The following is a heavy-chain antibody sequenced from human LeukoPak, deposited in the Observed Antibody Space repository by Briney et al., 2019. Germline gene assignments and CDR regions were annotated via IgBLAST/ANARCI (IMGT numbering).Heavy chain of an antibody. J-gene: IGHJ4*02. CDR3: ARGAYYFDY. V-gene: IGHV3-48*03. CDR2: ISSSGSTI. Sequence: GGPLRLSCAASGFIFSSYEMNWVRQAPGKALEGVSYISSSGSTIYYADSVKGRSTISRDNAKNSLYLQMNSRRAEDTAVYYCARGAYYFDYWGQGTLVTVSS. CDR1: GFIFSSYE.